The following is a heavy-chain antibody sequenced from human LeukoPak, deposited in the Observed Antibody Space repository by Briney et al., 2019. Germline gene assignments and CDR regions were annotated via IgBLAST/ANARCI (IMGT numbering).Heavy chain of an antibody. J-gene: IGHJ4*02. D-gene: IGHD2-15*01. Sequence: PSETLSLTCTVSGGSISSSNYYWGWIRQPPGKGLEWIGSIYYSGSTYYNPSLKSRVTLSVDTSKNQFSLKLSSVTAADTAVYYCARGCSGGSCYNLDYWGQGTLVTVSS. CDR3: ARGCSGGSCYNLDY. CDR1: GGSISSSNYY. V-gene: IGHV4-39*07. CDR2: IYYSGST.